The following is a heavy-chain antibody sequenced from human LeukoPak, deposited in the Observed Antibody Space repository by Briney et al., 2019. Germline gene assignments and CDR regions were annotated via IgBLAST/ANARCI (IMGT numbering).Heavy chain of an antibody. V-gene: IGHV3-21*01. CDR3: ARGHCDVLAASYKWTPDY. J-gene: IGHJ4*02. CDR2: ITSGGDYI. D-gene: IGHD3-9*01. CDR1: GFTFNTFN. Sequence: GGSLRLSCAASGFTFNTFNMNWVRQAPGKGLEWVSSITSGGDYIYYADSVKGRFTTSRDNAKNSLFLQLNSLRVEDTAVYYCARGHCDVLAASYKWTPDYWGQGTLVTVSS.